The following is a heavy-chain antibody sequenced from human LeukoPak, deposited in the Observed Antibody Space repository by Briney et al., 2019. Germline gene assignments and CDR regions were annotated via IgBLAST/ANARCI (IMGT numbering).Heavy chain of an antibody. CDR3: ASRGVGAAYYFDY. CDR1: GGTFSSYA. D-gene: IGHD1-26*01. V-gene: IGHV1-69*04. J-gene: IGHJ4*02. Sequence: SVKVSCKASGGTFSSYAISWVRQAPGQGLEWMGRIIPILGIANYAQKFQGRVTITADKSTSTAYMELSSLRSDDTAVYYCASRGVGAAYYFDYWGQGTLVTVSS. CDR2: IIPILGIA.